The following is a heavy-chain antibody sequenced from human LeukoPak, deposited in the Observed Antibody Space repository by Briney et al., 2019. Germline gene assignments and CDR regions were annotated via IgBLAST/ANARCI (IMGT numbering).Heavy chain of an antibody. Sequence: GGSLRLSCAASGFTFSSYSMNWVRQAPGKGLEWASSISSSSSYIYYADSVKGRFTISRDNAKNSLYLQMNSLRAEDTAVYYCARVGSGSTSDFDYWGQGTLVTVSS. D-gene: IGHD3-10*01. J-gene: IGHJ4*02. V-gene: IGHV3-21*01. CDR2: ISSSSSYI. CDR1: GFTFSSYS. CDR3: ARVGSGSTSDFDY.